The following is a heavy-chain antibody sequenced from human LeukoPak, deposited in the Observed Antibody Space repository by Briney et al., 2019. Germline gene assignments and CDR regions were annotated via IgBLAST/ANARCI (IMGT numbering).Heavy chain of an antibody. V-gene: IGHV4-61*02. Sequence: SETLSLTCTVSGGSMNSGSYYWIWIRQPAGKGLERIGRLHVSGSSNYNPSLKSRVTISADLSSNQFSLRLSSVTAADTAMYYCARGLYYYDNSGYYYWGQGTLVTVSS. J-gene: IGHJ4*02. CDR2: LHVSGSS. D-gene: IGHD3-22*01. CDR1: GGSMNSGSYY. CDR3: ARGLYYYDNSGYYY.